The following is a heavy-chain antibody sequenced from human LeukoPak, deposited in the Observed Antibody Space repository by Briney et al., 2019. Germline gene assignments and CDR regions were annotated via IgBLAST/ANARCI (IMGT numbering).Heavy chain of an antibody. CDR1: GGSLTSSS. J-gene: IGHJ2*01. CDR3: ARDQGIGVYWYWYFDL. Sequence: SETLSLTCTVSGGSLTSSSWNWIRQPAGRGLEWIGRLSSSGTTYNPSLKSRVTMSLGTSKNQFSLRLRSVTAADTAVYYCARDQGIGVYWYWYFDLWGRGTLITVSS. V-gene: IGHV4-4*07. CDR2: LSSSGTT. D-gene: IGHD2-8*02.